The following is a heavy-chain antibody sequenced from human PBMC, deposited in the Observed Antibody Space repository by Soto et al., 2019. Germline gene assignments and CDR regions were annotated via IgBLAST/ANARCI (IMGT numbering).Heavy chain of an antibody. D-gene: IGHD5-18*01. V-gene: IGHV3-9*01. J-gene: IGHJ4*02. CDR1: GFTFDDYA. Sequence: GGSLRLSCAASGFTFDDYAMHWVRQAPGNGLEWVSGISWNSGSIGYADSVKGRFTISRDNAKNSLYLQMNSLRAEDTALYYCAKDMGYSYGHPDYWGQGTLVTV. CDR2: ISWNSGSI. CDR3: AKDMGYSYGHPDY.